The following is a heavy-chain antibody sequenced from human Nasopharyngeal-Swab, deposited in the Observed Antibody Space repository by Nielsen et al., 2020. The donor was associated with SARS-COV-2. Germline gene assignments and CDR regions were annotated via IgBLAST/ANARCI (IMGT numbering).Heavy chain of an antibody. CDR3: ARPRLPAGGHGAADY. CDR2: TSGSGNTK. V-gene: IGHV3-11*04. Sequence: GGSLRLSCAASGFTFSDYYMSWIRQAPGKGLEWISFTSGSGNTKYYADSVKGRFTISRDNAKNSLYLQMNSLRADDTAVYYCARPRLPAGGHGAADYWGQGTLVTVSS. J-gene: IGHJ4*02. D-gene: IGHD6-13*01. CDR1: GFTFSDYY.